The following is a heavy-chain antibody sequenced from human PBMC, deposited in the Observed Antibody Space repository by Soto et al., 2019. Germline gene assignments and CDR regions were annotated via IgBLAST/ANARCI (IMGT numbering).Heavy chain of an antibody. J-gene: IGHJ4*02. CDR3: ARDSSPYYDFWSGFYTYFDY. D-gene: IGHD3-3*01. Sequence: PGGSLRLSCAVSGFTFSSHWMHWVRQAPGKGLVWVSRINSDGSSTNYADTVKGRFTISRDNAKNTLYLQMNSLGADDTSFYYCARDSSPYYDFWSGFYTYFDYWGQGA. CDR2: INSDGSST. V-gene: IGHV3-74*01. CDR1: GFTFSSHW.